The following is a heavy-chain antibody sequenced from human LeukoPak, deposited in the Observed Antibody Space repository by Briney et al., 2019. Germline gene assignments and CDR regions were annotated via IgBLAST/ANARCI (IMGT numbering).Heavy chain of an antibody. CDR3: ARGSSTSIVGGAFDI. V-gene: IGHV1-8*01. D-gene: IGHD1-26*01. Sequence: GASVKVSCKASGYTFTSYDINWVRLATGQGLEWMGWMNPNSGNTGYAQKFQGRVTMTRNTSISTAYMELSSLRSEDTAVYYCARGSSTSIVGGAFDIWGQGTMVTVSS. CDR2: MNPNSGNT. CDR1: GYTFTSYD. J-gene: IGHJ3*02.